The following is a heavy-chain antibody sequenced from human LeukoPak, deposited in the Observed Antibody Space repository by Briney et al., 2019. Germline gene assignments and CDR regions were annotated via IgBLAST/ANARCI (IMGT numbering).Heavy chain of an antibody. J-gene: IGHJ3*02. CDR1: GYSISSGYY. V-gene: IGHV4-38-2*02. D-gene: IGHD4-17*01. Sequence: PSETLSLTCTVSGYSISSGYYWGWIRQPPGKGPEWIGSIYHSGSTYYNPSLKSRVTISVDKSKNQFSLKLSSVTAADTAVYYCARDPPLGEATVIEGDAFDIWGQGTMVTVSS. CDR3: ARDPPLGEATVIEGDAFDI. CDR2: IYHSGST.